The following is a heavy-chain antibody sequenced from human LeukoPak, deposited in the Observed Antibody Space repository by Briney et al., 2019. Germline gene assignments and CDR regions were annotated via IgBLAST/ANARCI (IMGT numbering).Heavy chain of an antibody. D-gene: IGHD2-21*01. CDR3: AKRGGRGIPFNY. CDR1: GSTFSSYA. V-gene: IGHV3-23*01. Sequence: GGSLRLSCAASGSTFSSYAMSWVRQAPGKGLEWVSAISGSGGSTYYADSVKGRFTISRDNSKNTLYLQMNSLRAEDTAVYYGAKRGGRGIPFNYGGQEPWVTVSS. CDR2: ISGSGGST. J-gene: IGHJ4*02.